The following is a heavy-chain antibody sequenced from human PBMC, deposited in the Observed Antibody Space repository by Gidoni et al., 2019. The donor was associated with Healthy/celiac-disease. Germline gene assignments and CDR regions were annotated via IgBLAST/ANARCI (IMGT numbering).Heavy chain of an antibody. CDR3: AKDSYYDSSGYSGVNAFDI. V-gene: IGHV3-9*01. CDR1: GFTFAASG. CDR2: ISWNSGSI. D-gene: IGHD3-22*01. Sequence: EVQLVKAGDGLVQSGRSLGLYCPNSGFTFAASGMPWVRQAPGKGLEWVSGISWNSGSICYADSVKGRFTISRDNAKNSLYLQINSLRAEDTALYYCAKDSYYDSSGYSGVNAFDIWGQGTMVTVSS. J-gene: IGHJ3*02.